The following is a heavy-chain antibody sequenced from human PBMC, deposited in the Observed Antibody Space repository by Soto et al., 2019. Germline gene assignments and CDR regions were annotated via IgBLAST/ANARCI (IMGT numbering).Heavy chain of an antibody. D-gene: IGHD6-6*01. CDR2: ISYDGSNK. J-gene: IGHJ6*02. Sequence: QVQLVEAGGGVVQPGRSLRLSCAASGFTFSSYAMHWVRQAPGKGLEWVAVISYDGSNKYYADSVKGRFTISRDNSKNNLYLQMNSLRAEYTAVYYCARDHSSSGHYYYGMDVWGQGTTVTVSS. CDR3: ARDHSSSGHYYYGMDV. V-gene: IGHV3-30-3*01. CDR1: GFTFSSYA.